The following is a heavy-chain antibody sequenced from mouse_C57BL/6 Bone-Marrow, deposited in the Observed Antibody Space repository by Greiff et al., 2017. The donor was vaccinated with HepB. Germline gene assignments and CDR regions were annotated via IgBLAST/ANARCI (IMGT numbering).Heavy chain of an antibody. CDR3: ARVGNWYYFDY. CDR2: ISYDGSN. Sequence: DVQLQESGPGLVKPSQSLSLTCSVTGYSITSGYYWNWIRQFPGNKLEWMGYISYDGSNNYNPSLKNRISITRDTSKNQFFLKLNSVTTEDTATYYCARVGNWYYFDYWGQGTTLTVSS. D-gene: IGHD2-1*01. V-gene: IGHV3-6*01. CDR1: GYSITSGYY. J-gene: IGHJ2*01.